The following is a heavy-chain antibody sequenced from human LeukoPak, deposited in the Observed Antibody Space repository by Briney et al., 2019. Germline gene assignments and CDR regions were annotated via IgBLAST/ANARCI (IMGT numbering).Heavy chain of an antibody. CDR1: GGSISSGGDY. Sequence: SQSLSPTCPVSGGSISSGGDYCSWLHQHPGKGLEWFGYIYYSGSTYYNPSLKSRVTISVDTSKNQFSLKLSSVTAADTAVYYCAREVRGYSYGFDYWGQGTLVTVSS. D-gene: IGHD5-18*01. CDR2: IYYSGST. CDR3: AREVRGYSYGFDY. V-gene: IGHV4-31*03. J-gene: IGHJ4*02.